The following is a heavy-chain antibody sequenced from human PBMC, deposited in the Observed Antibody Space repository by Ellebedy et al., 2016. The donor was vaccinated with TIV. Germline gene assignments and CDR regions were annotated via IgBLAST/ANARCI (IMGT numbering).Heavy chain of an antibody. CDR1: GYDFARYS. J-gene: IGHJ4*02. V-gene: IGHV1-46*01. D-gene: IGHD4-17*01. CDR3: ASVPSAGADF. Sequence: ASVKVSCKASGYDFARYSVSWVRQAPGQGLEWMGVLDARVGSTTYAETLQGRITVTRDTSTRTVYLELSSLRSEDTAVYFCASVPSAGADFWGQGTLVTVSS. CDR2: LDARVGST.